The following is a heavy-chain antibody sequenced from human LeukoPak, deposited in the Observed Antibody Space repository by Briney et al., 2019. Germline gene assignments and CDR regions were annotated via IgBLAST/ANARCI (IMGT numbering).Heavy chain of an antibody. J-gene: IGHJ2*01. Sequence: GGSLRLSCAASGFTFSRYEMNWVRQAPGKGLEWVSYISSSGGTIYYADSVKGRFTISRDNAKNSLYLQMNSLRAEDTAVFYCASSWYSSAWYVGFDLWGRGTLVTVSS. CDR2: ISSSGGTI. CDR3: ASSWYSSAWYVGFDL. V-gene: IGHV3-48*03. CDR1: GFTFSRYE. D-gene: IGHD6-19*01.